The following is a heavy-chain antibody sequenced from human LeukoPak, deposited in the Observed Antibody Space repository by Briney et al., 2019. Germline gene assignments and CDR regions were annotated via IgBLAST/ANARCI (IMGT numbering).Heavy chain of an antibody. CDR3: ARDPAGAGLDAFDI. V-gene: IGHV3-53*01. Sequence: GGSLRLSCAASGFTVSSNYMSWVRQAPGKGLEWVSVIYSSGSTYYADSVKCRFAISRDKSKNTLYLQMNSLRAEDTAVYYCARDPAGAGLDAFDIWGQGTMVTVSS. J-gene: IGHJ3*02. D-gene: IGHD6-13*01. CDR2: IYSSGST. CDR1: GFTVSSNY.